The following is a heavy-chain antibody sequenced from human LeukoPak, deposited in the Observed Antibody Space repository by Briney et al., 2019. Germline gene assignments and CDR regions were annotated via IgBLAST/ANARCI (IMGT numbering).Heavy chain of an antibody. V-gene: IGHV4-59*11. CDR1: GGSISSHY. D-gene: IGHD4-17*01. J-gene: IGHJ5*02. CDR2: IYYSGST. CDR3: ARVLDYGDYVGWFDP. Sequence: SETLSLTCTVPGGSISSHYWSWIRQPPGKGLEWIGYIYYSGSTNYNPSLKSRVTISVDTSKNQFSLKLSSVTAADTAVYYCARVLDYGDYVGWFDPWGQGTLVTVSS.